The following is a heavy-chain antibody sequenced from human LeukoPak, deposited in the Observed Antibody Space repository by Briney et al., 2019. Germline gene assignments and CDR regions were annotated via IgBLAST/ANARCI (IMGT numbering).Heavy chain of an antibody. CDR3: ARHGGSSWYGEADY. CDR1: GGSISSSSYY. D-gene: IGHD6-13*01. V-gene: IGHV4-39*01. Sequence: PSETLSLTCTVSGGSISSSSYYWGWIRQPPGKGLEWIGSIYYSGSTYYNPSLKRRVTISVDTSKNQFSLKLSSVTAADTAVYYCARHGGSSWYGEADYWGQGTLVTVSS. J-gene: IGHJ4*02. CDR2: IYYSGST.